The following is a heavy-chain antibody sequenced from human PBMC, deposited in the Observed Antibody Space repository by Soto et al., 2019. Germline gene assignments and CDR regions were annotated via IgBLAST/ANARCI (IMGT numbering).Heavy chain of an antibody. CDR2: ISAYNGNT. V-gene: IGHV1-18*01. D-gene: IGHD2-2*01. Sequence: RASVKVSCKASGYTFTSYGISWVRQAPGQGLEWMGWISAYNGNTNYAQKLQGRVTMTTDTSTSTAYMELRSLRSDDTAVYYCARTKGVPAAMPASDYWGQGTLVTVSS. CDR1: GYTFTSYG. J-gene: IGHJ4*02. CDR3: ARTKGVPAAMPASDY.